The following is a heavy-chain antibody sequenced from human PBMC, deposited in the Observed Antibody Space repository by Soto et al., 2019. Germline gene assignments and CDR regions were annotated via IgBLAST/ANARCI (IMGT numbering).Heavy chain of an antibody. J-gene: IGHJ4*02. CDR3: ARVGYGVDELSY. CDR1: GGSLSGYY. D-gene: IGHD4-17*01. V-gene: IGHV4-59*01. Sequence: SETLSLTCTVSGGSLSGYYWSWIRQPPGKGLEWIGYIHHGGSTHFNPSLESRVTMSVXXXXXXFXLXLXSXTAAXAAVYVCARVGYGVDELSYWGPGFLDPVSS. CDR2: IHHGGST.